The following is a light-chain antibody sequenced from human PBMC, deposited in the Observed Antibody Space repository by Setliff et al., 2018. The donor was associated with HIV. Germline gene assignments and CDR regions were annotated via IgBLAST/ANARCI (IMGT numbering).Light chain of an antibody. Sequence: QSALTQPASVSGSPGQSITISCTGTSSDVGGYNYVSWYQQHPGKAPKLIIYDVSNRPSGVSNRFSGSKSGNTASLTISGLQAEDEADYYCNSYTTSSPRGVFGRGTQLTVL. CDR2: DVS. CDR3: NSYTTSSPRGV. V-gene: IGLV2-14*03. CDR1: SSDVGGYNY. J-gene: IGLJ3*02.